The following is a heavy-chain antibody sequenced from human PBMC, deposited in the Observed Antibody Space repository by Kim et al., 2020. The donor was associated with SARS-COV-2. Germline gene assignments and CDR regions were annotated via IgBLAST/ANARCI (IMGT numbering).Heavy chain of an antibody. V-gene: IGHV4-39*01. D-gene: IGHD2-2*01. J-gene: IGHJ5*02. CDR1: GASVSSSSYY. CDR3: ARQGTKYCNNISCYLDWFDP. CDR2: IYYTGST. Sequence: SETLSLTCTVSGASVSSSSYYWGWIRQPPGKGLEWIGSIYYTGSTYYNPSLKSRVTISVDTSKNQFSLKLSSVTAADTAVYYCARQGTKYCNNISCYLDWFDPWGQGTLVTVSS.